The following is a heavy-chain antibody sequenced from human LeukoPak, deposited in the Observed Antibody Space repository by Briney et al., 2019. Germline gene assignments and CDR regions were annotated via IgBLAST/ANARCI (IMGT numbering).Heavy chain of an antibody. V-gene: IGHV3-53*01. Sequence: GGSLRLSRAASGLTVSSNHMSWVRQAPGKGLEWISVIYGGADTYYADSVKGRFTISRDNSKNTLYLHLNSLRAEDTAVYYCARVVSRLEGLGSNIAWPYYYYEVDVWGQGTTVTVSS. CDR1: GLTVSSNH. CDR2: IYGGADT. D-gene: IGHD3-3*01. J-gene: IGHJ6*02. CDR3: ARVVSRLEGLGSNIAWPYYYYEVDV.